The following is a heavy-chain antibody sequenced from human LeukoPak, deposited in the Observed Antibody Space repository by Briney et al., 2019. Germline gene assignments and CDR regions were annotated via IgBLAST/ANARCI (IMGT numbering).Heavy chain of an antibody. CDR3: AESYFSNDGYFDY. Sequence: PGRSLRLSCAASGFTFDDYAMHWVRQAPGKGLEWVSGISWNSGSIGYADSVKGRFTISRDNAKNSPYLQMKSLRAEDVPLYCCAESYFSNDGYFDYCGQGSLATV. CDR2: ISWNSGSI. CDR1: GFTFDDYA. D-gene: IGHD3-10*01. J-gene: IGHJ4*01. V-gene: IGHV3-9*03.